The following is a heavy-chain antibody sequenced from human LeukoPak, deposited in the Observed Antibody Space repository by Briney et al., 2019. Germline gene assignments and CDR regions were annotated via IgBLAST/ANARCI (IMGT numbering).Heavy chain of an antibody. CDR3: TRANGWDAFDI. D-gene: IGHD6-19*01. J-gene: IGHJ3*02. CDR2: IRSKANSYAT. V-gene: IGHV3-73*01. Sequence: GGSLRLSCAASGFTFSGSTMHWVRQAPGKGLEWVGRIRSKANSYATAYAASVKGRFTISRDDSKKMAYLQMNSLKTEDTAMYYCTRANGWDAFDIWGQGTMVTVSS. CDR1: GFTFSGST.